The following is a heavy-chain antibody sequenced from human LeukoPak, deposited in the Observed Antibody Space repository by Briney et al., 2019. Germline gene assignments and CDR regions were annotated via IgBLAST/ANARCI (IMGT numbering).Heavy chain of an antibody. CDR3: ASLESDPAGNSLAYYFDY. CDR2: IYPGDSST. D-gene: IGHD4-23*01. Sequence: HGESLKISCKTSGYAFASFWIGWVRQMPGKGLEWMGIIYPGDSSTRYSPSFQGQVTISADKSLSTAYLQWGSLKPSDTAMYYCASLESDPAGNSLAYYFDYWGQGTLVTVSS. J-gene: IGHJ4*01. CDR1: GYAFASFW. V-gene: IGHV5-51*01.